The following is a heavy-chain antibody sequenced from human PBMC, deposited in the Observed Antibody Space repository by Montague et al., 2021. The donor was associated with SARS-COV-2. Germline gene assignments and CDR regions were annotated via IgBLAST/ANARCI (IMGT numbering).Heavy chain of an antibody. CDR1: GGSISSGSYY. CDR2: IYTSGST. CDR3: AREGRTTDYDILTGYYYYYYIDD. V-gene: IGHV4-61*02. Sequence: SLSLTCTVSGGSISSGSYYWSWIRQPAGKGLEWIGRIYTSGSTNYTPSLKIRVTISVATSKNQFSLKLSSVTAADTAVYYCAREGRTTDYDILTGYYYYYYIDDWGKGTTVTVSS. J-gene: IGHJ6*03. D-gene: IGHD3-9*01.